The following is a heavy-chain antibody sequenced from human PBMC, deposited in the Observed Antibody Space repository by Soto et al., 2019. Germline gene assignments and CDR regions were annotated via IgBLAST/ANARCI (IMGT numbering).Heavy chain of an antibody. CDR1: GFDFSSYS. CDR2: INADSCYI. J-gene: IGHJ4*02. CDR3: TRGHYNNFL. Sequence: GGSLRLSCAASGFDFSSYSMNWVRQAPGKGLEWVSSINADSCYIYYAHSLRGRFTISRDNAKSSLSLQMNSLRAEDTAVYYCTRGHYNNFLGGEGTLVTVSS. D-gene: IGHD4-4*01. V-gene: IGHV3-21*01.